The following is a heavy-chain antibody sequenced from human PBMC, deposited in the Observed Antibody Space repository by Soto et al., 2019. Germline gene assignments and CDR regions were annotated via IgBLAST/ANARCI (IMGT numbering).Heavy chain of an antibody. CDR1: GFTFSNAW. J-gene: IGHJ4*02. D-gene: IGHD1-26*01. CDR2: IKSKTDGGTT. CDR3: TTDFEWELLDYFDY. V-gene: IGHV3-15*01. Sequence: EVQLVESGGGLVKPGGSLRLTCAASGFTFSNAWMSGVRQAPGKGLESVGRIKSKTDGGTTDYAAPVKGRFTISRDDSKNTLYLQMNSLKTEDTAVYYCTTDFEWELLDYFDYWGQGTLVTVSS.